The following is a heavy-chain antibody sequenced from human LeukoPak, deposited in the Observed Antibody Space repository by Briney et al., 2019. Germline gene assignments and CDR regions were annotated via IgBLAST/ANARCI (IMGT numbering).Heavy chain of an antibody. CDR2: INPNNGDT. Sequence: GASVKVSCKASGYTFTGYYMHWVRQAPGQGLEWMGWINPNNGDTNYAHKVQGRVTMTTDTSTSTAYMELKSLISDDTAVYYCARGRYHYDSSGSPKSAYYGLDVWGQGTAVTVSS. D-gene: IGHD3-22*01. CDR3: ARGRYHYDSSGSPKSAYYGLDV. V-gene: IGHV1-2*07. J-gene: IGHJ6*02. CDR1: GYTFTGYY.